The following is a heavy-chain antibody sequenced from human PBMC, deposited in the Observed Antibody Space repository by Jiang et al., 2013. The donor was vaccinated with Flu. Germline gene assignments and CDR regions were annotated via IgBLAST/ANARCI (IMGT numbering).Heavy chain of an antibody. CDR2: IYHSGST. D-gene: IGHD5-18*01. Sequence: SGPGLVKPSETLSLTCAVSGYSISSGYYWGWIRQPPGKGLEWIGSIYHSGSTYYNPSLKSRVTISVDTSKNQFSLKLSSVTAADTAVYYCAREDTAMVNFDYWGQGTLVTVSS. J-gene: IGHJ4*02. CDR3: AREDTAMVNFDY. CDR1: GYSISSGYY. V-gene: IGHV4-38-2*02.